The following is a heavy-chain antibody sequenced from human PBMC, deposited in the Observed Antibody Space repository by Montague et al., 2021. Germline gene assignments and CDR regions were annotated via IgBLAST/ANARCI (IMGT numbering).Heavy chain of an antibody. Sequence: CAISGDSVAGDEVTRNWVRQSPSLHSEWLGGSYYRFKWYNEYAISVRSRITVNPDTSKNQFSLLLNSVTPEDTAVYYCARGWQKRFDPWGQGTLVTVSS. J-gene: IGHJ5*02. CDR1: GDSVAGDEVT. CDR2: SYYRFKWYN. D-gene: IGHD5-24*01. V-gene: IGHV6-1*01. CDR3: ARGWQKRFDP.